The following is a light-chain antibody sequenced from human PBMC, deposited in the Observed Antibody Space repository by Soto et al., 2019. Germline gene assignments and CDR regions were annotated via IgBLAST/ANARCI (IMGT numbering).Light chain of an antibody. CDR3: QSYDSSLSGWV. CDR1: SSNIGAGYD. J-gene: IGLJ3*02. Sequence: QSVLTQPPSVSGAPGQRVTSSCTGSSSNIGAGYDVHWYQQLPGTPPKLLIYGNSNRPSGVPDRFSGSKSGTSASLAITGLQAEDEADYYCQSYDSSLSGWVFGGGTKVTVL. CDR2: GNS. V-gene: IGLV1-40*01.